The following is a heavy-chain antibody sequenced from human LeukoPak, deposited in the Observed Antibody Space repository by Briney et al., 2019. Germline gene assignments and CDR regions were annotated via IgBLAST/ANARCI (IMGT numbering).Heavy chain of an antibody. CDR1: GYTFTSYA. V-gene: IGHV1-3*01. CDR3: ARTLEPPPDIVATDT. Sequence: WASVKVSCKASGYTFTSYAMHWVRQAPGQRLEWMGWINAGNGNTNYAQKLQGRVTMTTDTSTSTAYMELRSLRSDDTAVYYCARTLEPPPDIVATDTWGQGTLVTVSS. D-gene: IGHD5-12*01. CDR2: INAGNGNT. J-gene: IGHJ4*02.